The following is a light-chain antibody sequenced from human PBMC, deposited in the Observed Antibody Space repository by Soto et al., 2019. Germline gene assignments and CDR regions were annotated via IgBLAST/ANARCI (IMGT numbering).Light chain of an antibody. CDR3: QQYNDNWT. CDR1: QSIRSW. CDR2: KAS. J-gene: IGKJ1*01. V-gene: IGKV1-5*03. Sequence: DIQMTQSPSTLSASVGDRVTITCRASQSIRSWLAWYQQKPGTAPKLLIYKASTLQSGGPARFSGSGSGTEFTLTISSLQPDDSATYYCQQYNDNWTFGQGTKVEIK.